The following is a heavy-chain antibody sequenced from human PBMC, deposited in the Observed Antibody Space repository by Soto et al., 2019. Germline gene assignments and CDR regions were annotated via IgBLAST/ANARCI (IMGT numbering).Heavy chain of an antibody. J-gene: IGHJ5*02. CDR1: GGSISSGDYY. CDR3: ARWWSGSRQGFDP. D-gene: IGHD3-3*01. Sequence: QVQLQESGPGLVKPSQTLSLTCTVSGGSISSGDYYWSWIRQHPGKGLEWIGYIYYSGSTYYNPSHKRRVTMSVATSKNQFSLKLSSVTAADTAVYYCARWWSGSRQGFDPWGQGTLVTVSS. V-gene: IGHV4-31*03. CDR2: IYYSGST.